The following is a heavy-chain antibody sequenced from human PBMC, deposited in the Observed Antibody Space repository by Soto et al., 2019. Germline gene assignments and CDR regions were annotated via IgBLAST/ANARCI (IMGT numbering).Heavy chain of an antibody. CDR3: ARVLGINKIYYYYYGMDV. D-gene: IGHD3-16*01. CDR1: GYTFTSYG. Sequence: ASVKVSCKASGYTFTSYGISWVRQAPGQGLEWMGWISAYNGNTNYAQKLQGRVTMTTDTSTSTAYMELRSLRSDDTAVYYCARVLGINKIYYYYYGMDVWGQGTTVTVSS. V-gene: IGHV1-18*01. CDR2: ISAYNGNT. J-gene: IGHJ6*02.